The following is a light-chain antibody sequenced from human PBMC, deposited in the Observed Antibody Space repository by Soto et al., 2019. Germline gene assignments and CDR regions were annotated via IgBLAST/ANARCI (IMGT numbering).Light chain of an antibody. CDR1: QRVSSY. J-gene: IGKJ5*01. Sequence: EIVLTQSPAPLSLSPGERATLSCRASQRVSSYLAWYQQKPGQAPRLLIYDASNRATGIPARFSGSGSGTDFTLTISSLEPEDFAGYYCQLRSNWPPSITFGQGTRLEIK. V-gene: IGKV3-11*01. CDR3: QLRSNWPPSIT. CDR2: DAS.